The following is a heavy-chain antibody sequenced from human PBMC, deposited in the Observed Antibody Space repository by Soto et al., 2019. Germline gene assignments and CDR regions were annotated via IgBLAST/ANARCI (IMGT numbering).Heavy chain of an antibody. CDR3: TREGLTGPLLSY. J-gene: IGHJ4*02. V-gene: IGHV3-9*01. CDR1: GFTFGDYG. D-gene: IGHD3-16*01. Sequence: EVQLVESGGGLVQPGRSLRLSCAASGFTFGDYGRHWVRQVPGTGLEWVSGISWDSGKIGYADSVKGRFTISRDNAKNSLFLQMNGLRVEDTALYYCTREGLTGPLLSYWGQGILVTVSS. CDR2: ISWDSGKI.